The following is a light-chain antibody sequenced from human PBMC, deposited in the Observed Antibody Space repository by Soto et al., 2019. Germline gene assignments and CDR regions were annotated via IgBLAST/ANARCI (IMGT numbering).Light chain of an antibody. Sequence: EIVMTQSPATLSVSPGERATLSCRASQSVSSNLAWYQQKPGQAPRLLIYGASTRATGIPARFSGSGSGTEFTLTISSLQSEDFAVYYCQQRRNWLFGQGTKVDIK. CDR3: QQRRNWL. CDR1: QSVSSN. CDR2: GAS. V-gene: IGKV3-15*01. J-gene: IGKJ2*01.